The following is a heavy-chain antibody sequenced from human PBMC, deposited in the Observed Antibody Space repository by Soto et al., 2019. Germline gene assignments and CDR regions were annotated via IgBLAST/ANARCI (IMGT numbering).Heavy chain of an antibody. V-gene: IGHV1-69*13. CDR2: IIPIFGTA. Sequence: SVKVSCKASGGTFSSYAISWVRQAPGQGLEWMGGIIPIFGTANYAQKFQGRVTITADESTSTAYMELSSLRSEDTAVYYCAIAQCGDTAMVFNFDPWGQGTLVTVSS. D-gene: IGHD5-18*01. J-gene: IGHJ5*02. CDR1: GGTFSSYA. CDR3: AIAQCGDTAMVFNFDP.